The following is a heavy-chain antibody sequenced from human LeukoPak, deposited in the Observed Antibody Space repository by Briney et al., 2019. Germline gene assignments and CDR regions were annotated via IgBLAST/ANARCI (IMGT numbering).Heavy chain of an antibody. Sequence: GGSLRLSCVASGFTFSSYAMTWVRQAPGKGLEWVSGISGGNGATYYADSVKGRFTISTDNSKNTLYLQMNSLRVEDTAVYYCAKSYYYGSGSPSLDYWGQGTLVTVSS. J-gene: IGHJ4*02. D-gene: IGHD3-10*01. CDR2: ISGGNGAT. CDR1: GFTFSSYA. V-gene: IGHV3-23*01. CDR3: AKSYYYGSGSPSLDY.